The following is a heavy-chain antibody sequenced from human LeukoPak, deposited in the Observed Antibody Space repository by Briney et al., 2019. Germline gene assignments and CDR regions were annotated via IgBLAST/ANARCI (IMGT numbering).Heavy chain of an antibody. V-gene: IGHV1-2*02. J-gene: IGHJ5*02. D-gene: IGHD5-18*01. CDR3: ARGRGTWIQLWFAWFDP. Sequence: ASVKVSCKASGYTFTGYYMHWVRQAPGQGLEWMGWINPNSGGTNYAQKFQGRVTISVDTSKNQFSLKLSSVTAADTAVYYCARGRGTWIQLWFAWFDPWGQGTLVTVSS. CDR2: INPNSGGT. CDR1: GYTFTGYY.